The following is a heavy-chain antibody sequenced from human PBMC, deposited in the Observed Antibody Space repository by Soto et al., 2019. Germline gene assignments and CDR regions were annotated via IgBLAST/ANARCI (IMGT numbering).Heavy chain of an antibody. Sequence: SETLSLTCTVSGGSISSYYWSWIRQPPGKGLEWIGYIYYSGSTNYNPSLKSRVTISVDTSKNQFSLKLSSVTAADTAVYYCARVRDFWSGYYRGYYYYGMDVWGQGTTVIVSS. V-gene: IGHV4-59*01. D-gene: IGHD3-3*01. J-gene: IGHJ6*02. CDR3: ARVRDFWSGYYRGYYYYGMDV. CDR2: IYYSGST. CDR1: GGSISSYY.